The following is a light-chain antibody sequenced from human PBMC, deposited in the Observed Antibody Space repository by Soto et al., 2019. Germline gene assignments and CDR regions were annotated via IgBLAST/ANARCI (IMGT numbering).Light chain of an antibody. Sequence: DIHMTQSPSSLSASVGYRFTITCRAGQSIVTYLNWYLQKPGKAPKLLIYAASNLQSGVPSRFRGSGSGTEFTLTISSLQPDDFETYYCQQYNSYSWTFGQGTKVDIK. V-gene: IGKV1-5*01. CDR3: QQYNSYSWT. CDR2: AAS. J-gene: IGKJ1*01. CDR1: QSIVTY.